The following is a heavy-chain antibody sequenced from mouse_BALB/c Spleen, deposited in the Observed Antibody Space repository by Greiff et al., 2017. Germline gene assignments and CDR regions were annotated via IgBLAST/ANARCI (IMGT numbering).Heavy chain of an antibody. D-gene: IGHD2-4*01. CDR2: INPSNGGT. CDR1: GYTFPSYY. V-gene: IGHV1S81*02. CDR3: TREGNSLITTGERYFDG. J-gene: IGHJ1*01. Sequence: QVQLQQSGAELVKPGASVKLSCKASGYTFPSYYMYWVKQRPGQGLEWIGEINPSNGGTNFNEKFKSKATLTVDKSSSTAYMQLSSLTSEDSAVYYCTREGNSLITTGERYFDGWGAGTTVTVAS.